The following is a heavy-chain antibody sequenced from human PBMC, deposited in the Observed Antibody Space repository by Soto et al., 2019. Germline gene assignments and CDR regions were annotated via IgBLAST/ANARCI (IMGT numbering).Heavy chain of an antibody. V-gene: IGHV3-30-3*01. CDR2: ISRDGNNK. Sequence: QVQLVEPGGGVVQPGRTLRLSCAASGFSFSSYPMYWVRQAPGKGLEWVAGISRDGNNKYYGDSVKGRFIISRDNSKNTLYLQMNSLRSDDTAVYFCARGGMTNWFDPCGRGTLVTVCS. J-gene: IGHJ5*02. CDR3: ARGGMTNWFDP. CDR1: GFSFSSYP.